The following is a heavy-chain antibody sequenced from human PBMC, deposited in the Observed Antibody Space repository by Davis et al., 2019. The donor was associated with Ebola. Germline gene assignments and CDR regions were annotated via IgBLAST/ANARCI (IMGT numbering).Heavy chain of an antibody. CDR2: MYAGDTDT. CDR1: GYSFTTYW. D-gene: IGHD3-10*01. J-gene: IGHJ4*02. CDR3: ARQGSLYGYSDS. Sequence: GESLKISCKGSGYSFTTYWIAWVRQMPGKGLEWVGIMYAGDTDTRYSPSFEGQVTLSADRSISTAYLQWSSLKASDTAMYYCARQGSLYGYSDSWGQGTLVTVSS. V-gene: IGHV5-51*01.